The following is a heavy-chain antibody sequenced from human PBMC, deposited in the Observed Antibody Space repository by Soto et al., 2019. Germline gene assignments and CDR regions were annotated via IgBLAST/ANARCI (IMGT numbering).Heavy chain of an antibody. CDR3: ARDLLTTRDY. D-gene: IGHD4-17*01. CDR2: IIPILGIA. Sequence: GASVKVSCKASGYTFTGYYMHWVRQAPGQGLEWMGRIIPILGIANYAQKFQGRVTITADKSTSTAYMELSSLRSEDTAVYYCARDLLTTRDYWGQGTLVTVSS. V-gene: IGHV1-69*04. CDR1: GYTFTGYY. J-gene: IGHJ4*02.